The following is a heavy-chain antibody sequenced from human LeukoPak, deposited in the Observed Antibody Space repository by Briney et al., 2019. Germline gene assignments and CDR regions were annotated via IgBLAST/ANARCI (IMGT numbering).Heavy chain of an antibody. CDR1: GFSFSTYG. V-gene: IGHV3-33*06. Sequence: GGSLRLSCAASGFSFSTYGIHWVRQAPGKGLEWVAVMWYDGSKDYYADSVKGRFTISRDTSKNTLYLQMNNLRAEDTAVYYSAKDRETYEYTFDYWGQGTLVTVSS. J-gene: IGHJ4*02. D-gene: IGHD6-6*01. CDR3: AKDRETYEYTFDY. CDR2: MWYDGSKD.